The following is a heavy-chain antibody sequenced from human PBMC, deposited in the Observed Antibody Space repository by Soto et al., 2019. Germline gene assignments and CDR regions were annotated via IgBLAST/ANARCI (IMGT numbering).Heavy chain of an antibody. Sequence: KTSETLSLTCTVSCGSISSYYWSWIRQPPGKGLEWIGYIYYSGSTNYNPSLKSRVTISVDTSKNQFSLKLSSVTAADTAVYYCARSDRITMVRGVRAGYYGMDVWGQGTTVTVSS. CDR1: CGSISSYY. J-gene: IGHJ6*02. CDR2: IYYSGST. CDR3: ARSDRITMVRGVRAGYYGMDV. V-gene: IGHV4-59*01. D-gene: IGHD3-10*01.